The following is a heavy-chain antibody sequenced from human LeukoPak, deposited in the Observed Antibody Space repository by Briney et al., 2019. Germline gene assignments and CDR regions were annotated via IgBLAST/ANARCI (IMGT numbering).Heavy chain of an antibody. V-gene: IGHV4-34*01. CDR3: ARGVARSSKFHFSYYFDY. D-gene: IGHD6-6*01. Sequence: SETLSLTCAVYGGSFSGYYWSWTRQPPGKGLEWIGSIYHSGSTYYNPSLKSRVTISVDTSKNQFSLNLSSVTAADTAVYYCARGVARSSKFHFSYYFDYWGQGTLVTVSS. CDR2: IYHSGST. J-gene: IGHJ4*02. CDR1: GGSFSGYY.